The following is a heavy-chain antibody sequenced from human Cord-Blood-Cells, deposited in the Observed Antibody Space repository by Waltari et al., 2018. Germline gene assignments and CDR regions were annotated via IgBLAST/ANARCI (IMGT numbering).Heavy chain of an antibody. D-gene: IGHD3-16*01. Sequence: QVQLVQSGAEVKKPGASVKVSCKVSGYTLTELSMHWVRQAPGNGLEWMGGYYPEDVETSYAQEFQGRVTMTEDTSTDTAYMELSSLRSEDTAVYYCATEAWGEGTGFDYWGQGTLVTVSS. J-gene: IGHJ4*02. V-gene: IGHV1-24*01. CDR3: ATEAWGEGTGFDY. CDR1: GYTLTELS. CDR2: YYPEDVET.